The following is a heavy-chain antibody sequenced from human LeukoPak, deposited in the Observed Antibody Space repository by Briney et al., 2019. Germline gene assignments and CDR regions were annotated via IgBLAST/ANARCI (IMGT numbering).Heavy chain of an antibody. D-gene: IGHD3-10*01. CDR1: GYTFTSYG. CDR2: ISAYNGNT. V-gene: IGHV1-18*01. Sequence: GASVKVSCKASGYTFTSYGICWVRQAPGQGLEWMGWISAYNGNTNYPQKFQGRVTMTTDTSTSTAYMELRSLISDDTAVYYCGRVGRFGALSNDYWGQGTLVTVSS. J-gene: IGHJ4*02. CDR3: GRVGRFGALSNDY.